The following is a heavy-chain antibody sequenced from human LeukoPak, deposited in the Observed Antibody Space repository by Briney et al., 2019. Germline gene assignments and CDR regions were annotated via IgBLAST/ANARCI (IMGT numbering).Heavy chain of an antibody. CDR2: ISGSGGST. J-gene: IGHJ4*02. CDR3: AKASFSNNARCFDY. D-gene: IGHD4-11*01. V-gene: IGHV3-23*01. Sequence: PGGSLRLSCAASGFTFSSYAMSWVRQAPGKGLEWVSAISGSGGSTYYADSVKGRFTISRDNSKNTLYLQMNSLRVEDTAVYYCAKASFSNNARCFDYWGQGTLVTVSS. CDR1: GFTFSSYA.